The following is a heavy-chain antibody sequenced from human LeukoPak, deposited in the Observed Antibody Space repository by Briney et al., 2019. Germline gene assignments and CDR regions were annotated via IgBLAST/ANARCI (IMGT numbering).Heavy chain of an antibody. CDR1: GGSISSYY. J-gene: IGHJ4*02. CDR2: IYYSGST. CDR3: ARSGDSWYYIDY. D-gene: IGHD6-13*01. Sequence: SETLSLTCTVSGGSISSYYWRWIRQPPGKGLEWIGYIYYSGSTNYNPSLKSRVTISVDTSKNQFSLKLYSVTAADTAVYYCARSGDSWYYIDYWGQGTLVTVSS. V-gene: IGHV4-59*01.